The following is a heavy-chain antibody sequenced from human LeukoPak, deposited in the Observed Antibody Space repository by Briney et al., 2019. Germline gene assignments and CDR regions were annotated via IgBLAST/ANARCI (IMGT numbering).Heavy chain of an antibody. CDR1: GFTFNSYT. V-gene: IGHV3-23*01. CDR2: ISGSGGTA. Sequence: GGSLRLSCAASGFTFNSYTMNWVRQPPGKGLEWVSAISGSGGTAYYADSVKGRFTISRDNSKNTLYLLMNSLRAEDTAVYYCAKDRGGSYYFDYWGQGTLVTVSS. D-gene: IGHD1-26*01. CDR3: AKDRGGSYYFDY. J-gene: IGHJ4*02.